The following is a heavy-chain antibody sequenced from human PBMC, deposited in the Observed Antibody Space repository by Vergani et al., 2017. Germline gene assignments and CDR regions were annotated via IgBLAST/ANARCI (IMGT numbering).Heavy chain of an antibody. CDR2: IKSKTDGGTT. Sequence: EVQLVESGGGLVKPGGSLRLSCAASGFTFTKAWMSWVRQAPGKGLEWVGRIKSKTDGGTTDYAAPVKGRFTISRDDSKTTLYLQMNSLKTEDTAVYYCTTGDNGGKFYYYYGMDVWGKGP. D-gene: IGHD4-23*01. V-gene: IGHV3-15*01. J-gene: IGHJ6*04. CDR1: GFTFTKAW. CDR3: TTGDNGGKFYYYYGMDV.